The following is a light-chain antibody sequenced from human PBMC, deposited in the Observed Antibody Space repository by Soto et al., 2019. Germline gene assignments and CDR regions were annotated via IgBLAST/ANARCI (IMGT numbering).Light chain of an antibody. V-gene: IGLV1-40*01. CDR2: GNN. CDR3: QSYDNSLRGSV. Sequence: QSVLTQPPSVSGAPGQRVTISCTGSSSNIGAGYDVHWYQQLPGTAPKLLIYGNNNRPSGVPDRFSGSKSGTSASLAITGLQAEDEADYYCQSYDNSLRGSVFGGGTKVTVL. CDR1: SSNIGAGYD. J-gene: IGLJ2*01.